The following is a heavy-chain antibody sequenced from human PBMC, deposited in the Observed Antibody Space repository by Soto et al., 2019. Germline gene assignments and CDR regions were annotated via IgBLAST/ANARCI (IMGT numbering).Heavy chain of an antibody. CDR2: ISAYNGNT. V-gene: IGHV1-18*01. D-gene: IGHD6-19*01. J-gene: IGHJ4*02. CDR3: ARLVGYSSGWYSGPLGY. CDR1: GYTFTSYG. Sequence: ASVKVSCKASGYTFTSYGISWVRQAPGQGLEWMGWISAYNGNTNYAQKLQGRVTMTTDTSTSTAYMELRSLRSDDTAVYYCARLVGYSSGWYSGPLGYWGQGTLVTVSS.